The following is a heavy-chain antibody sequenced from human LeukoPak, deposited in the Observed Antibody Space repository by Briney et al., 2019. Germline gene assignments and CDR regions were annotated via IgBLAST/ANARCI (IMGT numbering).Heavy chain of an antibody. D-gene: IGHD2-2*01. CDR1: GGSLSSYY. CDR3: ARVRDRRSTSKVFDY. J-gene: IGHJ4*02. V-gene: IGHV4-59*01. CDR2: IYYSGST. Sequence: SETLSLTCTISGGSLSSYYWNWIRQPPGKGLEWIGYIYYSGSTNYNPPLESRVTISVDTSKNQFSLKLSSVTAADTAVYYCARVRDRRSTSKVFDYWGQGTLVTVSS.